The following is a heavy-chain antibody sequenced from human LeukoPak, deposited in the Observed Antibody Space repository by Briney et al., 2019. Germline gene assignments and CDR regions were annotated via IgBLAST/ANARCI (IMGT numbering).Heavy chain of an antibody. Sequence: SETLSLTCTVSGASISSHYWSWIRQSPGKGLEWIGYIYYSGNTEYNHSLKSRVTIAEDMSRKQFSLTLRSVTAADTAVYYCARGGPLVRGEDWGQGTLVIVSS. CDR2: IYYSGNT. CDR1: GASISSHY. CDR3: ARGGPLVRGED. V-gene: IGHV4-59*08. J-gene: IGHJ4*02. D-gene: IGHD3-10*01.